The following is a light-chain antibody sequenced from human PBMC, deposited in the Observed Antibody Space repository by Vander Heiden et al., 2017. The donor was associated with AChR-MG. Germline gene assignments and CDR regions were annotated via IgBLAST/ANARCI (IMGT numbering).Light chain of an antibody. Sequence: ENVLTQSPGTLSLSPGERVTLSCRASQSVSSSYLAWYQQKPGQAPRLLMFGASSSATGIPDRFSGSGSGTDFTLTISGLEPEDFAVYYCHQYGRLPWTFGQGTKVEIK. CDR2: GAS. CDR3: HQYGRLPWT. J-gene: IGKJ1*01. V-gene: IGKV3-20*01. CDR1: QSVSSSY.